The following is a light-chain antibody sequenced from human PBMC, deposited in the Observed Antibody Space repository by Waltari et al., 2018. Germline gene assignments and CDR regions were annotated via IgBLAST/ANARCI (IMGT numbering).Light chain of an antibody. CDR1: SSDIGGYDY. Sequence: QSALTQPASVSGSPGQSITISCSGTSSDIGGYDYVSWYQQYPGIAPKLFIYDVTNRPSGVSNRFSGSKSGYTASLTISGLQAADEAHYYCTSYTRKHTWVFGGGTKVTVL. CDR3: TSYTRKHTWV. CDR2: DVT. J-gene: IGLJ3*02. V-gene: IGLV2-14*03.